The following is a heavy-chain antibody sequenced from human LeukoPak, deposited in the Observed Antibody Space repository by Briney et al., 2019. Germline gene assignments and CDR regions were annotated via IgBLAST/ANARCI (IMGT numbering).Heavy chain of an antibody. CDR1: GYSFTSYW. Sequence: GESLKISCKGSGYSFTSYWIGWVRQMPGKGLEWMGIIYPGDSDTRYGPSSQGQVTISADKSISTAYLQWSSLKASDTAVYYCASTSYDFRSGYLYWGQGTLVTVSS. V-gene: IGHV5-51*01. J-gene: IGHJ4*02. CDR2: IYPGDSDT. D-gene: IGHD3-3*01. CDR3: ASTSYDFRSGYLY.